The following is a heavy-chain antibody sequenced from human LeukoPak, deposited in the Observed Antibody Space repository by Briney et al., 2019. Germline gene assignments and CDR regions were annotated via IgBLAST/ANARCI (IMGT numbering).Heavy chain of an antibody. CDR3: ARALDY. Sequence: SETLSLTCTVSGGSISSYYWSWIRQPPGKGLEWIGYIYTSGSTNYNPSLKSRVTISVDTSKNQFSLKLSSVTAADTAVYYCARALDYWGQGTLVTVSS. CDR1: GGSISSYY. V-gene: IGHV4-4*09. J-gene: IGHJ4*02. CDR2: IYTSGST.